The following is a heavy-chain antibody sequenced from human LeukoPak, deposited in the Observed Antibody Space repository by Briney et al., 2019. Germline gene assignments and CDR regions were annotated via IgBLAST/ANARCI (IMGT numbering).Heavy chain of an antibody. CDR2: IYTSGST. D-gene: IGHD3-22*01. Sequence: SETLSLTCPVSGGSISSYYWSWIRQPPGKGLEWIGYIYTSGSTNYNPSLKSRVTISVDTSKNQFSLKLSSVTAADTAVYYCAANYYDSSGYETYFDYWGQGTLVTVSS. CDR3: AANYYDSSGYETYFDY. V-gene: IGHV4-4*09. CDR1: GGSISSYY. J-gene: IGHJ4*02.